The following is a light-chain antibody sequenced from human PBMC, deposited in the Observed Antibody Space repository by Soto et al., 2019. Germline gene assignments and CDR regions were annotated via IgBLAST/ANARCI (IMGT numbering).Light chain of an antibody. Sequence: DIQMTQSPSTQSASVGDRVTIACRASQYISSWLAWYQQKPGKAPKLLIYKASSLESGVPSRFSDSGSGTEFTLAISGLQPDDLATYYCQQYSTYPFTFGPGTKVEIK. V-gene: IGKV1-5*03. CDR1: QYISSW. J-gene: IGKJ3*01. CDR2: KAS. CDR3: QQYSTYPFT.